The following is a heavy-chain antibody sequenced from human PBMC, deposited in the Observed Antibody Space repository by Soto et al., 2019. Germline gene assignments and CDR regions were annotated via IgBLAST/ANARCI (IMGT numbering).Heavy chain of an antibody. CDR2: NNAGNGNP. CDR1: GYTFTSYA. V-gene: IGHV1-3*01. CDR3: ARVFRGGDADWFDP. J-gene: IGHJ5*02. D-gene: IGHD2-21*02. Sequence: QVQLVQSGAEVKKPGASVKVSCKASGYTFTSYAMHWVRQAPGQRLEWMGWNNAGNGNPKYSQKFQGRVTITMDTPARTADMERSSRRSDYTAVNYCARVFRGGDADWFDPWGQANLVSVPS.